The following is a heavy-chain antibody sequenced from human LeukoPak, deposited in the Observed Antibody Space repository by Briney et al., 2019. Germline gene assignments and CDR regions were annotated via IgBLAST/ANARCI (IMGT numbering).Heavy chain of an antibody. CDR2: MHPNSGGT. J-gene: IGHJ3*02. CDR1: GYTFTDYY. CDR3: ARARSYFHAFDI. Sequence: ASVKVSCKASGYTFTDYYMHWLRQAPGQGLEWMGWMHPNSGGTNYAQKFQGRVTMTRDTSISTAYMELSRLRSDDTAVYYCARARSYFHAFDIWGQGTMVTVSS. V-gene: IGHV1-2*02. D-gene: IGHD1-26*01.